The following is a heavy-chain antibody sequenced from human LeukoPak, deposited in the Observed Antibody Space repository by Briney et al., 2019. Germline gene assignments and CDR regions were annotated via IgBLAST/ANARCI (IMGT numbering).Heavy chain of an antibody. CDR1: GFTFSSYD. J-gene: IGHJ4*02. V-gene: IGHV3-13*04. D-gene: IGHD6-13*01. CDR2: IGTAGDT. Sequence: PGGSLRLSCAASGFTFSSYDMHWVRQATGKGLEWVSAIGTAGDTYYPGSVKRRFTISRENAKKSLYLQMNSLRAGDTAVYYCARGSYSSSWGIDYWGQGTLVTVSS. CDR3: ARGSYSSSWGIDY.